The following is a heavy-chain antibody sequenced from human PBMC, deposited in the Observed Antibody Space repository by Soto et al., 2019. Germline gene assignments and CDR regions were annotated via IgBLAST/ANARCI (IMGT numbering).Heavy chain of an antibody. J-gene: IGHJ4*02. V-gene: IGHV4-59*01. D-gene: IGHD3-3*01. CDR2: IYYSGST. CDR3: ARGGIRFLPY. Sequence: QVQLQESGPGLVKPSETLSLTCTVSGGSISSYYWSWIRQPPGKGLEWIGYIYYSGSTNYNPSLKSRVTISVDTSKNQFSLKLSSVTAADTAVYYCARGGIRFLPYWGQGTLVTVSS. CDR1: GGSISSYY.